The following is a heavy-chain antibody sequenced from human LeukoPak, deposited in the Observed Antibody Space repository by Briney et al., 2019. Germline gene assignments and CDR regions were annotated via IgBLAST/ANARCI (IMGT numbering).Heavy chain of an antibody. J-gene: IGHJ4*02. CDR1: GFTFSDYY. Sequence: AGGSLRLSCAASGFTFSDYYMSWIRQAPGKGLEWVSYISSSGSTIYYADSVKGRFTISRDNGKNSLYLQMNSLRAEDTALYYCASGGIYYGAAFDFWGQGTLVTVSS. D-gene: IGHD1-26*01. V-gene: IGHV3-11*01. CDR3: ASGGIYYGAAFDF. CDR2: ISSSGSTI.